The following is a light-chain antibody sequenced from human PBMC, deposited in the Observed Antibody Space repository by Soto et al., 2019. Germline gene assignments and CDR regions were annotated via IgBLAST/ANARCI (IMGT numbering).Light chain of an antibody. CDR1: QRISISY. Sequence: EIVLTQSPGTLSWSPGERATLSCRTSQRISISYLAWYQQKPGQAPRLVIYGASSRATGIPDRFSGSGSGTDFTLTISRLEPEDFAVYYCQQYGSSPPSITFGQGTRLDIK. CDR3: QQYGSSPPSIT. J-gene: IGKJ5*01. V-gene: IGKV3-20*01. CDR2: GAS.